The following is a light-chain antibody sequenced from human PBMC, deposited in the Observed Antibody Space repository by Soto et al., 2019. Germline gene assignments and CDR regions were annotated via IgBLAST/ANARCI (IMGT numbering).Light chain of an antibody. J-gene: IGKJ2*03. CDR2: DAT. CDR1: QALSNQ. Sequence: DVQMTQSPSSLSASVGDRVTITCQASQALSNQLNWYHQKPGKAPKLLIYDATNLEGGVPSRFIGSGSGTSYTFTISSLQGEDVGIYYCQQYDRLYSFGQGTRVEI. CDR3: QQYDRLYS. V-gene: IGKV1-33*01.